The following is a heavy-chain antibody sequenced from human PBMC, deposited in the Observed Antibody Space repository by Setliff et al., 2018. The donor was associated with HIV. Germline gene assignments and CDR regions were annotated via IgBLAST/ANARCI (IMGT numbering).Heavy chain of an antibody. CDR1: GASISSSSYH. V-gene: IGHV4-39*02. J-gene: IGHJ4*02. CDR3: ARLGSGWNWVTRIDY. CDR2: IYYTGST. Sequence: SETLSLTCSVSGASISSSSYHWGWLRQPPGKGLQWIGSIYYTGSTYYNLSLTSRVTISMDTSKNLFFLTVRSVTATDTGIYYCARLGSGWNWVTRIDYWGRGTLVTVSS. D-gene: IGHD6-19*01.